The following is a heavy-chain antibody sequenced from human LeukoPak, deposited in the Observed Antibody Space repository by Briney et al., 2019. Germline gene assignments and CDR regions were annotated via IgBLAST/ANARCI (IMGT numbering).Heavy chain of an antibody. CDR3: VPRGDGGFDY. CDR1: GYTFTGYY. Sequence: ASVTVSCKTSGYTFTGYYMHWVRQAPGQGLEWLGRMNPNSGDTNYPQNFQGRVTMTRDTSIGTAYMELSSLRSDDTAVYYCVPRGDGGFDYWGQGTLVIVSS. CDR2: MNPNSGDT. V-gene: IGHV1-2*06. J-gene: IGHJ4*02. D-gene: IGHD3-16*01.